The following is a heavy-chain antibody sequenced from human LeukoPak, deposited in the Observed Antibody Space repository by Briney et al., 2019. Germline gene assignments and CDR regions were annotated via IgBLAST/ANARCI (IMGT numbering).Heavy chain of an antibody. CDR2: IYNSGNT. CDR1: GSSISSYY. CDR3: ARDRGYSYGYFDY. Sequence: SETLSLTCTVSGSSISSYYWTWIRQPPGKGLEWIAYIYNSGNTNYNPSLKSRVTISVDTSKNQFSPKLNSVTAADTAVYYCARDRGYSYGYFDYWGQGTLVTVSS. V-gene: IGHV4-59*01. D-gene: IGHD5-18*01. J-gene: IGHJ4*02.